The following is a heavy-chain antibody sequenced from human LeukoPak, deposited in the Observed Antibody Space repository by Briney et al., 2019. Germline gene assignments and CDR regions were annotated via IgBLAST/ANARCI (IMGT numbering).Heavy chain of an antibody. J-gene: IGHJ4*02. CDR1: GGSISSYY. D-gene: IGHD4-11*01. Sequence: PSETLSLTCTVSGGSISSYYWSWIRPPAGKGLEWIGRIYTSGSTNYNPSLKSRVTMSVDTSKNQFSLKLSSVTAADTAVYYCARDYSNYVGSPTFDYWGQGTLVTVSS. CDR3: ARDYSNYVGSPTFDY. CDR2: IYTSGST. V-gene: IGHV4-4*07.